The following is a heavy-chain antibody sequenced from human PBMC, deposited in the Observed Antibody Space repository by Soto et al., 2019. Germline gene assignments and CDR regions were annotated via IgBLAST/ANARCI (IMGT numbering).Heavy chain of an antibody. D-gene: IGHD3-9*01. J-gene: IGHJ4*02. CDR2: ISNDGSRD. V-gene: IGHV3-30*04. CDR1: GFTFSNHA. CDR3: ARRLPHFDLLRVPFDY. Sequence: QVQLVESGGGVVQPGRSLTLSCAASGFTFSNHAIHWVRQAPGKGLEWVAVISNDGSRDYYADSVKGRFTMSRDNSKNTLYLQMNGLRLEDTAVYYWARRLPHFDLLRVPFDYWGQGTLVTVSS.